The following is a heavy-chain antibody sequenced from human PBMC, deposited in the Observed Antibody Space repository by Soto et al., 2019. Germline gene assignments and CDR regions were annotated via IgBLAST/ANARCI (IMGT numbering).Heavy chain of an antibody. D-gene: IGHD5-12*01. CDR2: IYYSGST. CDR3: ARVIRGYSGYGSHFDY. CDR1: GGSISSGDYY. J-gene: IGHJ4*02. V-gene: IGHV4-30-4*01. Sequence: SETLSLTCTVSGGSISSGDYYWSWIRQPPGKGLEWIGYIYYSGSTYYNPSLKSRVTISVDTSKNQFSLKLSSVTAADTAVYYCARVIRGYSGYGSHFDYWGQGTLVTVSS.